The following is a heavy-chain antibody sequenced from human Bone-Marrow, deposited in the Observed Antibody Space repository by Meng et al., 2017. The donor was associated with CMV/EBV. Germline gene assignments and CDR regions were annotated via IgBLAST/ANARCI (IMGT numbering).Heavy chain of an antibody. J-gene: IGHJ6*02. CDR2: INHSGST. V-gene: IGHV4-34*01. CDR3: ARARRRIQLWVNYYYYGMDV. D-gene: IGHD5-18*01. CDR1: GGSFSGYY. Sequence: SETLSLTCAVYGGSFSGYYWSWIRQPPGKGLEWIGEINHSGSTNYNPSLKSRVPISVDTSKNQFSLKLSSVTAADTAVYYCARARRRIQLWVNYYYYGMDVWGQGTTVTVSS.